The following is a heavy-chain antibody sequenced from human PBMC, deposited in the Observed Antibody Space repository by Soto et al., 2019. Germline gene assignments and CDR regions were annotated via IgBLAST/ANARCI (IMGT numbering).Heavy chain of an antibody. D-gene: IGHD6-13*01. J-gene: IGHJ4*02. Sequence: EVQLVESGGGLVKPGGSLTLSCAASGFTFSISTMIWVRQAPGKRLEWVSSISSGTTYFYYADSVKGRFSISRDNAKHSLFLQMNSLRVEDPAVYYCARGDGTGLHSSGWSPRFWGQGTLVTVSS. CDR2: ISSGTTYF. CDR1: GFTFSIST. V-gene: IGHV3-21*01. CDR3: ARGDGTGLHSSGWSPRF.